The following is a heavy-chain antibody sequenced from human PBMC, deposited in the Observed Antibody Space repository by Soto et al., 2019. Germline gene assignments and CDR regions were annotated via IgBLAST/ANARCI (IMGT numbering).Heavy chain of an antibody. CDR1: GYTLTELS. J-gene: IGHJ4*02. CDR3: ATGYGDPYYFDY. V-gene: IGHV1-24*01. D-gene: IGHD4-17*01. Sequence: ASVKVSCKVSGYTLTELSMHWVRQAPGKGLEWMGGFDPEDGETIYAQKFQGRVTMTEDTSTDTAYMELSSLRSEDTAVYYCATGYGDPYYFDYWRQGTMVTVSS. CDR2: FDPEDGET.